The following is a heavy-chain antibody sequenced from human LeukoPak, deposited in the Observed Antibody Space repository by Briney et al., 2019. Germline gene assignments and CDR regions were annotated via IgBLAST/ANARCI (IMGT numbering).Heavy chain of an antibody. D-gene: IGHD1-26*01. CDR3: ARDLRGGSYHLDS. CDR1: GYTLTSYG. CDR2: ISTHNGNT. J-gene: IGHJ4*02. V-gene: IGHV1-18*01. Sequence: ASVKVSCKASGYTLTSYGISWVRQAPGQGLEWMGWISTHNGNTKYAQKVQGRVTMTTDTSTSTVYVELRSLRYDDTAVYYCARDLRGGSYHLDSWGQGTLVTVSS.